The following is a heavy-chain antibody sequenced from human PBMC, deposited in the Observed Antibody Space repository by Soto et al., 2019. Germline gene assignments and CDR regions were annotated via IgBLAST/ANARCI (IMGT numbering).Heavy chain of an antibody. D-gene: IGHD1-26*01. Sequence: SETLSLTCTASGGSISSSSYYWGWIRQPPGKGLEWIGSIYYSGSTYYNPSLKSRVTISVDTSKNHFSLKLSSVTAADTAVYYCATQEVGGSYVYTFDPWGQGTLVTVS. J-gene: IGHJ5*02. CDR3: ATQEVGGSYVYTFDP. V-gene: IGHV4-39*02. CDR2: IYYSGST. CDR1: GGSISSSSYY.